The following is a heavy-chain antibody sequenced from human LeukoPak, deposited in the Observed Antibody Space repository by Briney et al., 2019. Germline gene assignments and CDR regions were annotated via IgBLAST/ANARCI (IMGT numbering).Heavy chain of an antibody. V-gene: IGHV3-30*18. CDR2: ISYDGSNK. D-gene: IGHD6-13*01. CDR3: AKDPYSSSWLIDY. Sequence: GGSLRLSCAASGFTFSSYGMHWVRQAPGKGLEGVAVISYDGSNKYYADSVKGRFTISRDNSKNTLYLQMNGLRAEDTAVYYCAKDPYSSSWLIDYWGQGTLVTVSS. J-gene: IGHJ4*02. CDR1: GFTFSSYG.